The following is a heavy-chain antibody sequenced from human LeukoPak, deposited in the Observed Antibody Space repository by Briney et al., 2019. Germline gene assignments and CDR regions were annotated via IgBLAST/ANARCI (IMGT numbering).Heavy chain of an antibody. J-gene: IGHJ4*02. CDR3: AKQGWQYQLLYFDY. D-gene: IGHD2-2*01. CDR1: GFAFNTYA. V-gene: IGHV3-30*18. Sequence: GRSLRLSCAASGFAFNTYAMHWVRQAPGQGLEWVAVISYDGSNKYYADSVKGRFTISRDNSKNTLYLQMNSLRAEDTAVYYCAKQGWQYQLLYFDYWGQGTLVTVSS. CDR2: ISYDGSNK.